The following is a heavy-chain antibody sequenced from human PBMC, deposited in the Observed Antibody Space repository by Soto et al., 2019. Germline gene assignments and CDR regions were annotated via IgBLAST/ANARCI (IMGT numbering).Heavy chain of an antibody. J-gene: IGHJ4*02. D-gene: IGHD2-15*01. Sequence: ASVKVSCNASGYIFPDYYIHWVRQAPGQGLEWMGWFNPKTGGANSAQKFQGRVTMTRDTSITTVYLELSSLTSDDTAVYFCSRASAAATSWFVYWGQGSLVTVSS. CDR3: SRASAAATSWFVY. CDR2: FNPKTGGA. CDR1: GYIFPDYY. V-gene: IGHV1-2*02.